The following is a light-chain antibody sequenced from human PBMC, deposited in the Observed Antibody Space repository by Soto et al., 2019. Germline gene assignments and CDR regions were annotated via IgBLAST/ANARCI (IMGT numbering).Light chain of an antibody. J-gene: IGKJ1*01. V-gene: IGKV1-39*01. CDR3: QQSYNTPWT. CDR2: AAS. CDR1: QSISNY. Sequence: DIQMTQSPSSLSASIGDRVTITCRASQSISNYLNWYQLKPGKAPKLLIYAASTLQSGVPSRFSGSGSGTTFTLTISSLQPEDFATYCCQQSYNTPWTFGQGTKVEI.